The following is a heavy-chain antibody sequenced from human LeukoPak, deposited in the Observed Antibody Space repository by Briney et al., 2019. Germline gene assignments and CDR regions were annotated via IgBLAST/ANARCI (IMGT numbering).Heavy chain of an antibody. D-gene: IGHD4-23*01. CDR1: GFTVSSNY. CDR2: IYSGDNT. V-gene: IGHV3-66*01. J-gene: IGHJ6*02. Sequence: GGSLRLSCAASGFTVSSNYMNWVRQAPGKGLEWVSIIYSGDNTYYADSVKGRFTISRDNSKNTLYLRMNSLRVEDTAVYYCARERTTTVVRYGMDVWGQGTTVTVSS. CDR3: ARERTTTVVRYGMDV.